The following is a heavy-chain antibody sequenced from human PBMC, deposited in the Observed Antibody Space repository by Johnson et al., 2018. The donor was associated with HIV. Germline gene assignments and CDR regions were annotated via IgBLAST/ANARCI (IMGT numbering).Heavy chain of an antibody. D-gene: IGHD2-15*01. CDR2: IYSGGST. Sequence: EVQLVESGGGVVQPGRSLRLSCAASGFTFSSNYMSWVRQAPGKGLEWVSVIYSGGSTYYADSVKGRFTISRDNSKNTLYLQMNSLRAEDTAVYYCARDVRMDKAFDIWGQGTMVTVSS. CDR1: GFTFSSNY. J-gene: IGHJ3*02. CDR3: ARDVRMDKAFDI. V-gene: IGHV3-66*01.